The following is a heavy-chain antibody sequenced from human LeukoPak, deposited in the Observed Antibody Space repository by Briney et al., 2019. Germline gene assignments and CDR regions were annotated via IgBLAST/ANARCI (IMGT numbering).Heavy chain of an antibody. J-gene: IGHJ3*02. V-gene: IGHV1-58*01. Sequence: SVKVSYKASGFTFTTSAVQWVRQARGQRLEWIGRIAVGSGNTDHAQKFQGRLTITRGISTSTAYMELSSLTSGDTAVYYCAAVPNANAWYWDDAFDIWGQGTMVTVSS. CDR1: GFTFTTSA. CDR3: AAVPNANAWYWDDAFDI. CDR2: IAVGSGNT. D-gene: IGHD2-8*02.